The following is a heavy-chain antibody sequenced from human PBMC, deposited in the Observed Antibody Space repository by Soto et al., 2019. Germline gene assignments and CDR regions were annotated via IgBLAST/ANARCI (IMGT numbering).Heavy chain of an antibody. J-gene: IGHJ6*02. CDR2: MNGAASST. CDR3: ARGGADHYNNGLDV. CDR1: GFTLSYA. Sequence: SESGGGLVQPGGSLTLSCAASGFTLSYAMTWVRQPPGKELEWVASMNGAASSTSYADSVKGRFTTSRDKFRNTQYLEMNMLRPDDTAVYYCARGGADHYNNGLDVWGQGTTVIVSS. D-gene: IGHD1-20*01. V-gene: IGHV3-23*05.